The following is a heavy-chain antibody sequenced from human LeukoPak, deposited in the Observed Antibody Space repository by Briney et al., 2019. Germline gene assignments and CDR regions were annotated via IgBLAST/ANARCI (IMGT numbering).Heavy chain of an antibody. Sequence: SVKVSCKASGGTFSGYAISWVRQAPGQGLEWMGGIIPVFGTANYAQKFQGRVTITADESTSTAYMELSSLRSEDTAVYYCAREWDRLNAFDIWGQGTMVTVSS. CDR3: AREWDRLNAFDI. V-gene: IGHV1-69*13. CDR1: GGTFSGYA. D-gene: IGHD1-26*01. J-gene: IGHJ3*02. CDR2: IIPVFGTA.